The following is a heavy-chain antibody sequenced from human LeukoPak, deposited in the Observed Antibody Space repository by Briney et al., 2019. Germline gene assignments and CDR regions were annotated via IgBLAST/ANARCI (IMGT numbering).Heavy chain of an antibody. CDR2: IYSGGST. CDR1: GFTVSSNY. J-gene: IGHJ6*03. V-gene: IGHV3-53*01. D-gene: IGHD1-26*01. Sequence: GGSLRLSCAASGFTVSSNYMSWVRQAPGKGLEWVSVIYSGGSTYYADSVKGRFTISRDNSKNTLYLQMNSLRAEDTAVYYCARVLNPRGSSGWKNYYYMDVWGKGTTVTISS. CDR3: ARVLNPRGSSGWKNYYYMDV.